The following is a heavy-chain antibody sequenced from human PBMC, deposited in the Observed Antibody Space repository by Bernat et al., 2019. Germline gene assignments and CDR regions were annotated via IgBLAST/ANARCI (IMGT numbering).Heavy chain of an antibody. D-gene: IGHD3-22*01. J-gene: IGHJ4*02. V-gene: IGHV1-3*01. CDR3: ALGRLHETSGFYFPFDS. CDR1: GYTFTSYS. Sequence: QVQLVQSGAELKKPGASVKVSCKTSGYTFTSYSMNWVRQAPGQSLEWVGWINVGNGDTKYSQNFQGRVTITRDTSASTVYMELSSLRSEDTAVYHCALGRLHETSGFYFPFDSWGQGTLVTVS. CDR2: INVGNGDT.